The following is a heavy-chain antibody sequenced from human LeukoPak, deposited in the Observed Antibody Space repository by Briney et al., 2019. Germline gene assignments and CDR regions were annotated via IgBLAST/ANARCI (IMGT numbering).Heavy chain of an antibody. J-gene: IGHJ4*02. V-gene: IGHV3-30-3*01. CDR2: ISYDGSNK. Sequence: PGGSLRLSCAASGFTFSSYAMPWVRQAPGKGLEWVAVISYDGSNKYYADSVKGRFTISRDNSKNTLYLQMNSLRAEDTAVYYCARENYVDTAMSLDYWGQGTLVTVSS. CDR1: GFTFSSYA. D-gene: IGHD5-18*01. CDR3: ARENYVDTAMSLDY.